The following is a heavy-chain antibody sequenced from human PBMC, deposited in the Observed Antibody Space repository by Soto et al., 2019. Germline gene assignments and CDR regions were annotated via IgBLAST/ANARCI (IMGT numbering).Heavy chain of an antibody. J-gene: IGHJ4*02. CDR3: ATESGSTYGYFDY. CDR1: GGSVSSDDDY. CDR2: ISNSGST. D-gene: IGHD5-18*01. V-gene: IGHV4-30-4*01. Sequence: PSETLSLTCTVSGGSVSSDDDYWSWIRQSPGKGLEWIGYISNSGSTGYNPSLKNRLTMSVDRSKNQFTLRLTSVTAADTAVYFCATESGSTYGYFDYWGQGTQVTVSS.